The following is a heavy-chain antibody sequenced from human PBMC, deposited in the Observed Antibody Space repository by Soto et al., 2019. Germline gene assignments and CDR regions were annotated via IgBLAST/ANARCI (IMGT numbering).Heavy chain of an antibody. CDR2: ISGSGGST. D-gene: IGHD3-22*01. V-gene: IGHV3-23*01. Sequence: EVQLLESGGGLVQPGGSLRLSCAASGFTFSSYAMSWVRQAPGKGLEWVSAISGSGGSTYYADSVKGRFTISRDNSKNTLYLQMNSLRAEDTAVYYCAKGHGTMIVVVIRDAFDIWGQGTMVTVSS. CDR1: GFTFSSYA. J-gene: IGHJ3*02. CDR3: AKGHGTMIVVVIRDAFDI.